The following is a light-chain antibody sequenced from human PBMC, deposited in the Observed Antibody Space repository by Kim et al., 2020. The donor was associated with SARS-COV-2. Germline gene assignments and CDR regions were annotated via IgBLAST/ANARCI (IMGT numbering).Light chain of an antibody. J-gene: IGKJ2*03. CDR3: QQYYSTPPS. CDR2: WAS. CDR1: QTVLYNSNHKNY. Sequence: DIVMTQSPDSLAVSLGERATLNCKSSQTVLYNSNHKNYLAWYQQKPGQAPKLLISWASIRESGVSDRFSGSGSETDFTLTISSLQAEDVAVYYCQQYYSTPPSFGQGTKLEI. V-gene: IGKV4-1*01.